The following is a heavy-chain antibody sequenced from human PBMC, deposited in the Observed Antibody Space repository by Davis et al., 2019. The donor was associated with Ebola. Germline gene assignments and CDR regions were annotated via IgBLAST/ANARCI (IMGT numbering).Heavy chain of an antibody. J-gene: IGHJ4*02. CDR1: GYTFTRFW. D-gene: IGHD3-22*01. CDR2: IYPGDSDT. CDR3: ARAPYYYDVSGFYVDY. Sequence: GGSLRLSCKGSGYTFTRFWIAWVRQMPGKGLEWMGIIYPGDSDTRYSPSFEGQVTISVDKSISTTYLQWSSLKASDSAMYFCARAPYYYDVSGFYVDYWGQGTLVTVSS. V-gene: IGHV5-51*01.